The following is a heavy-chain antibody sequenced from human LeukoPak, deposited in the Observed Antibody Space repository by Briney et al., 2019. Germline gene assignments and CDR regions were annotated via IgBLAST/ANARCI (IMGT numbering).Heavy chain of an antibody. J-gene: IGHJ4*02. CDR1: GFTFSSSY. Sequence: GGSLRLSCAVSGFTFSSSYMNWVRQAPGKGLEWVSYITSSSGTIYYADSVKGRFTISRDNAKNSLYLQMNSLRAGDTAVYYCARVSFYGSGTYYLDYWGQGTLVTVSS. V-gene: IGHV3-48*01. D-gene: IGHD3-10*01. CDR3: ARVSFYGSGTYYLDY. CDR2: ITSSSGTI.